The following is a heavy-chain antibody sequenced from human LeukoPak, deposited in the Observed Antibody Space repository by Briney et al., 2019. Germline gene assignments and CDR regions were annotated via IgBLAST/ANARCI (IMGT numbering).Heavy chain of an antibody. J-gene: IGHJ4*02. CDR1: GGSIDSSSYY. CDR2: IYYSGNT. D-gene: IGHD5-18*01. V-gene: IGHV4-61*05. CDR3: AGDTYGNDY. Sequence: PSETLSLTCTVSGGSIDSSSYYWGWRRPPPGKGVEWIGYIYYSGNTNYNPSLKSLVTISVDTSKRQFSLKLSSVAAADTAVYYCAGDTYGNDYWGQGTLVTVSS.